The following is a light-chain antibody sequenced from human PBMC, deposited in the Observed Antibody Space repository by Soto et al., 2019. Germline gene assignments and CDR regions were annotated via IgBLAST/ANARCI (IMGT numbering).Light chain of an antibody. CDR2: YAS. Sequence: EIVLTQSPDTLSLSPGERATLSCRASQRVTNSYSAWYQQKPGQAPRLLIYYASSRATGIPDRFSGSGSGTDFTLTISRLEPEDFAVYSCQQYGSSYTFGQGTKLEIK. V-gene: IGKV3-20*01. CDR1: QRVTNSY. J-gene: IGKJ2*01. CDR3: QQYGSSYT.